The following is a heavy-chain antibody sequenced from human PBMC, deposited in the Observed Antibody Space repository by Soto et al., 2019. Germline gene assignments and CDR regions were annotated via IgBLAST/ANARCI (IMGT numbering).Heavy chain of an antibody. J-gene: IGHJ3*02. V-gene: IGHV4-59*01. CDR2: ISDIGVT. D-gene: IGHD3-10*01. Sequence: QVQLQESGPRLVKSSETLSLVCSVSGDSIIRSFWGWIRQSPGKVLEYIGYISDIGVTDYAPSLKSRVTILVDTSKNQFSRKLTSVTAADTAMYYCARGAGDFSGPDSFDIWGQGTMVTVSS. CDR3: ARGAGDFSGPDSFDI. CDR1: GDSIIRSF.